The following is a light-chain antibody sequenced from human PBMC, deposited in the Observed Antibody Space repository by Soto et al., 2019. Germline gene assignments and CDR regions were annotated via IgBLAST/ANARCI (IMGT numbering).Light chain of an antibody. CDR2: GNI. V-gene: IGLV1-40*01. Sequence: QSVLTQPPSVSGAPGQRVTISCTGSSSNIGAGYAVHWYLQLPGTAPKLIIYGNINRPSGVPDRFSGSKSGTSASLAITGLQAEDEADYYCQSYDSSLSGVVFGGGTKLTVL. CDR3: QSYDSSLSGVV. CDR1: SSNIGAGYA. J-gene: IGLJ2*01.